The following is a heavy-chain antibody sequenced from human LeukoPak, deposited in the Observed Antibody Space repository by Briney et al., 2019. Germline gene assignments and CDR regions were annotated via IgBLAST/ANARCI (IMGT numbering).Heavy chain of an antibody. Sequence: ASVKVSCKASGYTFTGYYMHWVRQAPGQGLEWMGRINPNSGGTNYAQKFQGRVTMTRDTSISTAYMGLSRLRSDDTAVYYCARGPIMIVVVSTPPDYWGQGTLVTVSS. CDR1: GYTFTGYY. CDR2: INPNSGGT. J-gene: IGHJ4*02. D-gene: IGHD3-22*01. V-gene: IGHV1-2*06. CDR3: ARGPIMIVVVSTPPDY.